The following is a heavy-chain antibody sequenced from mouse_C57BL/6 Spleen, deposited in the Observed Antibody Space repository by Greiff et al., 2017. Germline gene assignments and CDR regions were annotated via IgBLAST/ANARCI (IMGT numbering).Heavy chain of an antibody. V-gene: IGHV2-2*01. CDR1: GFSLTSYG. Sequence: VKLMESGPGLVQPSQSLSITCTVSGFSLTSYGVHWVRQSPGKGLEWLGVIWSGGSTDYNAAFISRLSISKDNSKSQVFFKMNSLQADDTAIYYCARTRYDSYYYAMDYWGQGTSVTVSS. J-gene: IGHJ4*01. CDR3: ARTRYDSYYYAMDY. CDR2: IWSGGST. D-gene: IGHD2-4*01.